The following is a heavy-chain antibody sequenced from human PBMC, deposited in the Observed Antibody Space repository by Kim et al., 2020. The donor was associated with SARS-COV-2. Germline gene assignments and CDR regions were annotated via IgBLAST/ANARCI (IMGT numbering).Heavy chain of an antibody. CDR3: AKWDGNSWYHWFDP. V-gene: IGHV3-30*18. D-gene: IGHD6-13*01. CDR2: VSDAAGSNK. Sequence: GGSLRLSCGVSGYSFSTYGMHWVRQAPGKGLEWVASVSDAAGSNKYYADSVKGRFTISRDNSKNTLYLQMNSLRAEDTAVYYCAKWDGNSWYHWFDPWGQGTLVTVSS. CDR1: GYSFSTYG. J-gene: IGHJ5*02.